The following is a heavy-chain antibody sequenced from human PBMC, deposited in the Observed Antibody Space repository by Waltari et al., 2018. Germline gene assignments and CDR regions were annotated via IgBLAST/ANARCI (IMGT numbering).Heavy chain of an antibody. CDR1: GFSSSASW. Sequence: EVQLMESGGGLVQPGGSRSLPCAASGFSSSASWITWVRQAPGKGREWVANIKYDGSATYHVDSVNGRFTISRDNAKNSLYLQMNDVSAEDTAIYYCARGSTGYVRVWDCWGQGTVVTVSS. V-gene: IGHV3-7*03. D-gene: IGHD2-2*01. CDR3: ARGSTGYVRVWDC. CDR2: IKYDGSAT. J-gene: IGHJ4*02.